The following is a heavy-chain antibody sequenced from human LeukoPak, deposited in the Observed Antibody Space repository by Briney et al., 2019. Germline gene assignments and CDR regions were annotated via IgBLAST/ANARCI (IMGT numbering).Heavy chain of an antibody. D-gene: IGHD5-24*01. V-gene: IGHV3-74*01. Sequence: GGSLRLSCAASGFTFRNYWMHWVRQAPGKGLVWVSRINGDGSSTSYADSVKGRFTISRDNAKNTLYLQMNSLRAEDTAVYYCASPRYSYGVPTDYWGQGTLVTVSS. J-gene: IGHJ4*02. CDR3: ASPRYSYGVPTDY. CDR2: INGDGSST. CDR1: GFTFRNYW.